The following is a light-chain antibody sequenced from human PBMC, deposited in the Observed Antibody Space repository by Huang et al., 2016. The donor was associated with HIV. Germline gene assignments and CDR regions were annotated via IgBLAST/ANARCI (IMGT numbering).Light chain of an antibody. Sequence: DIQMTQSPSSLSASVGDRVTITCRASQSISTFLKWYQQKPGKAPKVLIYAASSLQSGGPSRFSGGGSGTDFTLTISSLQPEDFATYYCQQSYSTPLTFGGGTKVEIK. J-gene: IGKJ4*01. CDR3: QQSYSTPLT. CDR2: AAS. CDR1: QSISTF. V-gene: IGKV1-39*01.